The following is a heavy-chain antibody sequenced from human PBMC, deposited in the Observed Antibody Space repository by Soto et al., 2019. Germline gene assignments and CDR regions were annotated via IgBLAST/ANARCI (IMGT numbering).Heavy chain of an antibody. J-gene: IGHJ4*02. Sequence: PGGSLRLSCAASGFTFSNYAMSWVRQAPGKGLEWVSGLSGSGDSTYYADSVKGRFTISRDNSKNTLYLQMKSLRVEDTAVYFCAKDRYSSSRADSDYWGQGTLVTVSS. CDR1: GFTFSNYA. CDR3: AKDRYSSSRADSDY. D-gene: IGHD6-19*01. V-gene: IGHV3-23*01. CDR2: LSGSGDST.